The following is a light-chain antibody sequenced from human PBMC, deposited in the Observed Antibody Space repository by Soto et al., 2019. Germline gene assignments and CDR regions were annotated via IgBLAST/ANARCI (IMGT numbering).Light chain of an antibody. CDR2: AAS. CDR1: QTIGSY. Sequence: DIQLTQSPSSLSASVGDRVTITCRASQTIGSYLNRYQQKPGKAPKVLIYAASNLQSGVPSRFSGSGSGTGFTLTISSLQPEDFATYFCQQSYNTPWTFGQGTKVEIK. V-gene: IGKV1-39*01. J-gene: IGKJ1*01. CDR3: QQSYNTPWT.